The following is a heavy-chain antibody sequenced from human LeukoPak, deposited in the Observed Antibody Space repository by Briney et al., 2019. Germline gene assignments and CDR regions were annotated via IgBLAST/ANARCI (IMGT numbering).Heavy chain of an antibody. CDR1: GDIFTAYH. CDR2: INPSDGGT. J-gene: IGHJ4*02. D-gene: IGHD6-13*01. CDR3: ARTITWSSQAEFDV. Sequence: ASVKVSCKASGDIFTAYHMHWIRQAPGQGLEWMGVINPSDGGTTYAQSFQGRVTMTRDMSTSTVYVEVSRLKPDDTAVYYCARTITWSSQAEFDVWGQGTLITVSS. V-gene: IGHV1-46*01.